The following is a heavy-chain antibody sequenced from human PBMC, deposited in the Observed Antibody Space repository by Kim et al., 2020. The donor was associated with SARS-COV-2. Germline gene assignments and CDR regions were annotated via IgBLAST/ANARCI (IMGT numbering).Heavy chain of an antibody. CDR1: GYTFTSYA. CDR2: INTNTGNP. D-gene: IGHD3-3*01. J-gene: IGHJ2*01. CDR3: ARAITIFGVVVGHYWYFDL. V-gene: IGHV7-4-1*02. Sequence: ASVKVSCKASGYTFTSYAMNWVRQAPGQGLEWMGWINTNTGNPTYAQGFTGRCVFSLDTSVSTAYLQISSLKAEDTAVYYCARAITIFGVVVGHYWYFDLWGRGTLVTVSS.